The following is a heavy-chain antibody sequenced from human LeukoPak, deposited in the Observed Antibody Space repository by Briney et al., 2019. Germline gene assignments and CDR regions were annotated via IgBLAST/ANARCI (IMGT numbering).Heavy chain of an antibody. CDR2: IRYDGSNK. D-gene: IGHD1-7*01. CDR3: ARDNITGPTGCDY. J-gene: IGHJ4*02. V-gene: IGHV3-30*02. Sequence: PGGSLRLSCAASGFTFSSYGMHWVRQAPGKGLEWVAFIRYDGSNKYYADSVKGRFTISRDNSKNTLYLQMNSLRAEDTAVYYCARDNITGPTGCDYWGQGTLVTVSS. CDR1: GFTFSSYG.